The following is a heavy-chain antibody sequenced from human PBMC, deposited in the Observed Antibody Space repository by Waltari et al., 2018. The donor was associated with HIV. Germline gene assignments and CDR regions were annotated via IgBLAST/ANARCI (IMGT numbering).Heavy chain of an antibody. D-gene: IGHD3-10*01. V-gene: IGHV4-39*01. J-gene: IGHJ4*02. CDR1: GDSISDTPFY. Sequence: QLQMQESGPGLVKPSETLSLTCSVSGDSISDTPFYWGWIRQPPGKGLEWIGSISYSGTTHSKASLTSRVIVSVDTPKNQFSLHLRSVTAADTAVYYCVRHWVYGSVPSAIRTFDNWGQGTLVTVSS. CDR2: ISYSGTT. CDR3: VRHWVYGSVPSAIRTFDN.